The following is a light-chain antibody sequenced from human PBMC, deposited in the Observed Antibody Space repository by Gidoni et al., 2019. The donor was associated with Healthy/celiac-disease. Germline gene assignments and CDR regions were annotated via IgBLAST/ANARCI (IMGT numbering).Light chain of an antibody. V-gene: IGLV1-40*01. J-gene: IGLJ1*01. CDR1: SSNIGAGYD. CDR2: GNS. CDR3: QSYDSSLSGSYV. Sequence: QSVLTQPPSVSGAPGQRVTISCTGSSSNIGAGYDVHWSHQLPGTDPKLLIYGNSNRPSGVPDRFSGSKSGTSASLAITGLQAEDEADYYCQSYDSSLSGSYVFGTGTKVTVL.